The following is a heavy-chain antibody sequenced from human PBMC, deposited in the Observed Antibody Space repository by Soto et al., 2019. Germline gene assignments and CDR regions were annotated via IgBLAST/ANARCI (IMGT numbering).Heavy chain of an antibody. CDR1: GFTFSSYA. J-gene: IGHJ3*02. CDR2: ISGSGGST. D-gene: IGHD3-22*01. Sequence: LRLSCAASGFTFSSYAMSWVRQAPGKGLEWVSAISGSGGSTYYADSVKGRFTISRDNSKNTLYLQMNSLRAEDTAVYYCAKGNVTMIVVVMDDAFDIWGQGTMVTVSS. V-gene: IGHV3-23*01. CDR3: AKGNVTMIVVVMDDAFDI.